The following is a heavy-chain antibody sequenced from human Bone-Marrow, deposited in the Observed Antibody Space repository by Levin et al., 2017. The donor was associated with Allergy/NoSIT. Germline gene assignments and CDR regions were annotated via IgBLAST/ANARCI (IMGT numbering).Heavy chain of an antibody. CDR1: GFTFTDAW. CDR2: IKATSAGGTT. Sequence: PGGSLRLSCAASGFTFTDAWMTWVRQAPGKGLEWVGRIKATSAGGTTDHAAAVTGRFTISRDDLRNTLFLQMNSLQIEDTGVYYCTTIGKQDLVGNYWGQGALVTVSS. V-gene: IGHV3-15*01. J-gene: IGHJ4*02. CDR3: TTIGKQDLVGNY. D-gene: IGHD6-13*01.